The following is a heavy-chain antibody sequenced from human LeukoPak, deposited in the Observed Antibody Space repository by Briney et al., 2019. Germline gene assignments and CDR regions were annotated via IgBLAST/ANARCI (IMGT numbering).Heavy chain of an antibody. D-gene: IGHD3-3*01. V-gene: IGHV4-39*01. J-gene: IGHJ4*02. CDR1: GGSISSSSYY. CDR2: IYYSGST. CDR3: ATVFWSGYQYYFDY. Sequence: PSETLSLTCTVSGGSISSSSYYWGWIRQPPGKGLEWIGSIYYSGSTYYNPSLKSRVTISVDTSKNQFSLKLSSVTAADTAVYYCATVFWSGYQYYFDYWGQGTLVTVSS.